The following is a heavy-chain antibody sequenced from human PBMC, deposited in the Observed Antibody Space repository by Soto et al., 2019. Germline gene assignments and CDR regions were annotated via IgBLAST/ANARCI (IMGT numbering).Heavy chain of an antibody. Sequence: GESLTISCKGSGYSFTSYWIGWVRQMPGKGLEWMGIIYPGDSDTRYSPSFQGQVTISADKSISTAYLQWSSLKASDTAMYYCARRVVPSNRAFDIWSQGTTVPVSS. CDR3: ARRVVPSNRAFDI. CDR2: IYPGDSDT. CDR1: GYSFTSYW. J-gene: IGHJ3*02. D-gene: IGHD2-8*01. V-gene: IGHV5-51*01.